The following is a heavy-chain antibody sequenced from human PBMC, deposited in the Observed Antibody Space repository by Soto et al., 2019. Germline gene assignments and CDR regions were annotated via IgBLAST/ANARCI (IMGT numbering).Heavy chain of an antibody. D-gene: IGHD6-19*01. J-gene: IGHJ3*02. CDR3: AMGVAGNGFDI. CDR1: GNSVSSYTAA. Sequence: SQTLSPTCAISGNSVSSYTAAWNWIRSSQSSGLEWLGRTYYRSNWRHDYAVSVKSRTTVNPDTSQNHLSLQLNSVTPADTAVYSCAMGVAGNGFDIWGQGTLVTVSS. V-gene: IGHV6-1*01. CDR2: TYYRSNWRH.